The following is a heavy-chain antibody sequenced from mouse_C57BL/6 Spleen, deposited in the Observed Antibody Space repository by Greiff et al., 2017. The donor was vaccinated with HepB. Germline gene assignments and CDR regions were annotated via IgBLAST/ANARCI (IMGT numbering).Heavy chain of an antibody. D-gene: IGHD1-1*01. J-gene: IGHJ2*01. V-gene: IGHV1-59*01. CDR1: GYTFTSYW. CDR2: IDPSDSYT. CDR3: ARNYVSPNYFVY. Sequence: VQLQQSGAELVRPGTSVKLSCKASGYTFTSYWMHWVKQRPGQGLEWIGVIDPSDSYTNYNQKFKGKATLTVDTSSSTAYMQLSSLTSEDSAVYYCARNYVSPNYFVYWGQGTTLTVSS.